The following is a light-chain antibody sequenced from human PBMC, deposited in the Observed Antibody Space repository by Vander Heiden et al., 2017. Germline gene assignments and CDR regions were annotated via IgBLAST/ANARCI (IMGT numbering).Light chain of an antibody. V-gene: IGKV3-15*01. Sequence: EIVMTQSPATLSVSPGERATRSCRASQSVSSNLAWHQQKPGQAPRLLIYGASTRATGIPARFSGSGSGTEFTLTISSLQSEDFAVYYCQQYNNWPLTFGQGTQLEIK. CDR2: GAS. J-gene: IGKJ5*01. CDR1: QSVSSN. CDR3: QQYNNWPLT.